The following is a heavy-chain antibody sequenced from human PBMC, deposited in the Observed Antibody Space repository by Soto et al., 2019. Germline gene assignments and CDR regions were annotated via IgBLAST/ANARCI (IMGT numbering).Heavy chain of an antibody. Sequence: EVQLVESGGGLVKPGGSLRLSCAASGFSFSTSTMNWVRQAPGKGLEFVSSIGRTGIDRYYIDSVKGRFTISRDNAQNSLYLQMNILSAGDTALYYCVCDDNRRYWGQGTLVTVSS. CDR2: IGRTGIDR. J-gene: IGHJ4*02. D-gene: IGHD1-1*01. CDR1: GFSFSTST. CDR3: VCDDNRRY. V-gene: IGHV3-21*01.